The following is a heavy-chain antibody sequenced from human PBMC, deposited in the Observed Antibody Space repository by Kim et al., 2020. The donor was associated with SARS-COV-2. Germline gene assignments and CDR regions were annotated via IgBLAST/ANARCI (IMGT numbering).Heavy chain of an antibody. CDR3: ARTPSHYDFWSGYYKADGFDV. V-gene: IGHV5-51*01. Sequence: GESLKISCKGSGYSFSTEWIGWVRQVPGFGLEWMGVIYPDDADVRYSPSFEGHITISVDTSISTSYVQWNTLKASDTAMYYCARTPSHYDFWSGYYKADGFDVWGQGTMGTVS. D-gene: IGHD3-3*01. J-gene: IGHJ3*01. CDR1: GYSFSTEW. CDR2: IYPDDADV.